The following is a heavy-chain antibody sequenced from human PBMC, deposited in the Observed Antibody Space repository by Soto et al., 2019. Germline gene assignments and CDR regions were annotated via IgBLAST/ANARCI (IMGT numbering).Heavy chain of an antibody. Sequence: QVQLQQWGAGLLKPSETLSLTCAVYGGSFSGYYWSWIRQPPGKGLAWIGEINHSGSTNYHPSLKSRVTISVDTSKNQFSLKLSSVTAADTAVYYCARGAYCSSTSCNPAQDYWGQGTLVTVSS. D-gene: IGHD2-2*01. CDR3: ARGAYCSSTSCNPAQDY. CDR2: INHSGST. V-gene: IGHV4-34*01. J-gene: IGHJ4*02. CDR1: GGSFSGYY.